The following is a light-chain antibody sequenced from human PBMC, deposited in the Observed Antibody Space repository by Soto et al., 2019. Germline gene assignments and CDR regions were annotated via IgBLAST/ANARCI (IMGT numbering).Light chain of an antibody. CDR3: HQYGSSPPYT. V-gene: IGKV3-20*01. Sequence: EVVLTQSPGTLSLSPGERATLSCRGSQTIHNNYLAWYQQRPGQAPRLLLYGSSDRATGIPDGFSGSGSGTDFTLTISRLEPEDFAIYYCHQYGSSPPYTCGQGTKLE. CDR2: GSS. J-gene: IGKJ2*01. CDR1: QTIHNNY.